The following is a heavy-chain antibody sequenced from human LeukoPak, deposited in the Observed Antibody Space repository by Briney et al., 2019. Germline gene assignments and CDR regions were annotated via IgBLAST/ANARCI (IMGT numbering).Heavy chain of an antibody. CDR2: ISGSGGST. CDR1: GFTFSSYA. J-gene: IGHJ6*02. D-gene: IGHD2/OR15-2a*01. Sequence: GGSLRLSCAASGFTFSSYAMSWVRQAPGKGLEWVSAISGSGGSTYYADSAKGRFTISRDNSKNTLYLQMNSLRAEDTAIYYCAKNMGPEYYYGMDVWGQGTTVTVSS. V-gene: IGHV3-23*01. CDR3: AKNMGPEYYYGMDV.